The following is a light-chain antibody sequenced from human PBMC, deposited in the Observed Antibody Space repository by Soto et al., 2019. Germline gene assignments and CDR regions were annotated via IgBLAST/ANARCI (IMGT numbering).Light chain of an antibody. CDR3: QQSYNSPQT. CDR2: RAS. J-gene: IGKJ1*01. Sequence: EVVMTQSLVTLSVSPGERATLSCRASQSVSNNLAWYQQKPGQAPRLLIYRASARATGIPARFSGSGSGTEFTLTISSLQSEDFATYSCQQSYNSPQTFGRGTKVDIK. CDR1: QSVSNN. V-gene: IGKV3-15*01.